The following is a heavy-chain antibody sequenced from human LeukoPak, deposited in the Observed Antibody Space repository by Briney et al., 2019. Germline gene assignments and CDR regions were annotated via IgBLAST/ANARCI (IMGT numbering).Heavy chain of an antibody. V-gene: IGHV4-34*01. D-gene: IGHD2-2*01. J-gene: IGHJ5*02. CDR1: GGSFSGYY. CDR3: ARGLGTRKVPAAIGGP. CDR2: INHSGST. Sequence: SETLSLTCAVYGGSFSGYYWSWIRQPPGKGLEWIGEINHSGSTNYNPSLKSRVTISVDTSKNQFSLKLSSVTAADTAVYYCARGLGTRKVPAAIGGPWGQGTLVTVSS.